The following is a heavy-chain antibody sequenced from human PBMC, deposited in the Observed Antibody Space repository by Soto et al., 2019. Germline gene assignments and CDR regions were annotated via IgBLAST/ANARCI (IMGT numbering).Heavy chain of an antibody. CDR2: LSPDGGST. D-gene: IGHD1-26*01. CDR3: ARGQTWAHFDY. Sequence: EVPLVESGGGLVQPGGSLRLSCAASGFTFSSYAMHWVRQAPGKGLEYVSALSPDGGSTYYANSVKGRFTISRDNSKSTLYLQMGSLRGEDLAVYYCARGQTWAHFDYWGQGTLVTVSS. J-gene: IGHJ4*02. CDR1: GFTFSSYA. V-gene: IGHV3-64*01.